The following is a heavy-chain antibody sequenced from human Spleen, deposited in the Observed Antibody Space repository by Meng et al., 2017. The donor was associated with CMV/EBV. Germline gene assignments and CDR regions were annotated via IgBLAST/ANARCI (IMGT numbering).Heavy chain of an antibody. D-gene: IGHD1-26*01. CDR3: ARGSAVGAMGCDY. CDR2: ISSSGSPI. CDR1: GFTFRSYE. J-gene: IGHJ4*02. V-gene: IGHV3-48*03. Sequence: GESLKISCAASGFTFRSYEMNWVRQAPGKGLEWVSYISSSGSPIYYADSVKGRFTISRDNAKNSLYLQMNSLRAEDTAVYYCARGSAVGAMGCDYWGQGTLVTVSS.